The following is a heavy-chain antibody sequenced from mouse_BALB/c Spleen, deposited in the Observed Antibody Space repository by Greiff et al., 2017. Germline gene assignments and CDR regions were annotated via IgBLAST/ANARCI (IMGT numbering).Heavy chain of an antibody. CDR3: ARCSGYYGSSYEYFDV. V-gene: IGHV3-8*02. CDR2: ISYSGST. J-gene: IGHJ1*01. CDR1: GDSITSGY. D-gene: IGHD1-1*01. Sequence: VQLQQSGPSLVKPSQTLSLTCSVTGDSITSGYWNWIRKFPGNKLEYMGYISYSGSTYYNPSLKSRISITRDTSKNQYYLQLNSVTTEDTATYYCARCSGYYGSSYEYFDVWGAGTTVTVSS.